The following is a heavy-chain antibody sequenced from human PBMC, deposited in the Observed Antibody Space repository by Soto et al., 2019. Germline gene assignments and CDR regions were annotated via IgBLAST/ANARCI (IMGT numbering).Heavy chain of an antibody. CDR1: GGSISCSNW. J-gene: IGHJ4*02. CDR3: ARGELGVVMGY. Sequence: SETLSLTCAVSGGSISCSNWWSWVRQPPGKRREWIGEIYHSGSTNYNQSLKSRVTISVDKSKNQFSLKLSSVTAADTAVDYCARGELGVVMGYWGQGTLVTVSS. CDR2: IYHSGST. D-gene: IGHD3-22*01. V-gene: IGHV4-4*02.